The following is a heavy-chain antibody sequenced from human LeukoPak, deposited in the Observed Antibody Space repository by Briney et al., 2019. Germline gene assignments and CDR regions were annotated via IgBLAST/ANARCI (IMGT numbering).Heavy chain of an antibody. V-gene: IGHV4-59*01. CDR3: ARDRMKGWFDP. J-gene: IGHJ5*02. Sequence: SETLSLTCTVSGGSISNKYWSWIRQPPGKGLEWIGYIYYSGSTNYNPSLKSRVTISVDTSKNQFSLKLSSVTAADTAVYYCARDRMKGWFDPWGQGTLVTVSS. CDR2: IYYSGST. CDR1: GGSISNKY.